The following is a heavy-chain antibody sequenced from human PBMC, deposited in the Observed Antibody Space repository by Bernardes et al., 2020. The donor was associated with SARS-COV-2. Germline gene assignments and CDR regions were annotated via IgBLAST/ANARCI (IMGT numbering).Heavy chain of an antibody. CDR1: VGSISIGGYS. CDR2: IYHSGST. Sequence: LSLTCAASVGSISIGGYSCSWIRPPPGKGLEWIGSIYHSGSTYYNPSLKSRVTISVDRSKNQFSLKLSSVTAAETAVYYCARGGNWFDPWGQGTLVTVSS. CDR3: ARGGNWFDP. V-gene: IGHV4-30-2*01. J-gene: IGHJ5*02.